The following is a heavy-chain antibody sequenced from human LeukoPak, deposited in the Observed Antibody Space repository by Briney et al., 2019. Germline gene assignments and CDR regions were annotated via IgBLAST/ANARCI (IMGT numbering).Heavy chain of an antibody. CDR2: ISYDGSNK. V-gene: IGHV3-30-3*01. CDR1: GFTFSSYA. J-gene: IGHJ4*02. D-gene: IGHD3-3*01. Sequence: GRSLRLSCAASGFTFSSYAMHWVRQAPGKGLEWVAVISYDGSNKYYADSVKGRFTISRDNSKNTLYLQMNSLRAEDTAVYYCARESIFGVVTATFDYWGQGTLVPVSS. CDR3: ARESIFGVVTATFDY.